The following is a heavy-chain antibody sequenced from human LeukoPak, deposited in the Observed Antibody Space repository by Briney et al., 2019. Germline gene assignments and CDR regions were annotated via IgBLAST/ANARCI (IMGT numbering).Heavy chain of an antibody. V-gene: IGHV3-74*01. Sequence: GGSLRLSCAASGNYWRHWVRQAPGKGLVWVSHINSDGSWTSCADSVKGRFTISKDNAKNTVYLQMNSLRAEDTAVYYCVSFYETYWGRGTLVTVSS. J-gene: IGHJ4*02. CDR1: GNYW. D-gene: IGHD2/OR15-2a*01. CDR2: INSDGSWT. CDR3: VSFYETY.